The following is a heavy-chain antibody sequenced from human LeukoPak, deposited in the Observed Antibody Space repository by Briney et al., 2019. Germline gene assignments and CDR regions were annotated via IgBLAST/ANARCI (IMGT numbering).Heavy chain of an antibody. CDR2: INPNSGGT. V-gene: IGHV1-2*02. CDR3: ARDLGYYDSSGYRLSDY. Sequence: ASVKVSCKASGYTFTGYYMHWVRQAPGQGLEWMGWINPNSGGTNYAQKFQGRVTMTRDTSISTAYMELSSLRSEDTAVYYCARDLGYYDSSGYRLSDYWGQGTLVTVSS. CDR1: GYTFTGYY. D-gene: IGHD3-22*01. J-gene: IGHJ4*02.